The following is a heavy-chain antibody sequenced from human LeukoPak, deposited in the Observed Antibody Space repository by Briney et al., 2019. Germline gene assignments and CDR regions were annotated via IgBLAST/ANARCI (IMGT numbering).Heavy chain of an antibody. CDR2: IIPIFGTA. CDR3: ARAIENSGYDFDY. J-gene: IGHJ4*02. D-gene: IGHD5-12*01. Sequence: GASVKVSCKAPGGTFSSYAISWVRQAPGQGLEWMGGIIPIFGTANYAQKFQGRVTITADESTSAAYMELSSLRSEDTAVYYCARAIENSGYDFDYWGQGTLVTVSS. V-gene: IGHV1-69*13. CDR1: GGTFSSYA.